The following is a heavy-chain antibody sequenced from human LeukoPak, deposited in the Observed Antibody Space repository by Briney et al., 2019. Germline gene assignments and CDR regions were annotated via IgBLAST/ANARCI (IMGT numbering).Heavy chain of an antibody. J-gene: IGHJ4*02. CDR3: ARDSSTVTTRHFDY. V-gene: IGHV4-59*01. CDR1: GGSINNYY. CDR2: VYYTGST. D-gene: IGHD4-17*01. Sequence: SETLSLTCTVFGGSINNYYWTWIRQPPGKGLECIGYVYYTGSTYYNPSLKSRVTISVDSSKNQFSLKLNSVTAADTAVYYCARDSSTVTTRHFDYWGQGTLVTVSS.